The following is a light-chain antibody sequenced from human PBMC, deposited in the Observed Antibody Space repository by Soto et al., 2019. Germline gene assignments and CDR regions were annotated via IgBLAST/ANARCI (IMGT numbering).Light chain of an antibody. Sequence: AIRMTQSPSSLSASTGDRVTITCRASQGISSYLAWYQQKPGKAPKLLIYAASTLQSGVPSRFSGSGSGTDFTVTISCLQSEDFETYYCQQYYSYPRTLSQGPNGDIK. CDR1: QGISSY. CDR3: QQYYSYPRT. J-gene: IGKJ1*01. V-gene: IGKV1-8*01. CDR2: AAS.